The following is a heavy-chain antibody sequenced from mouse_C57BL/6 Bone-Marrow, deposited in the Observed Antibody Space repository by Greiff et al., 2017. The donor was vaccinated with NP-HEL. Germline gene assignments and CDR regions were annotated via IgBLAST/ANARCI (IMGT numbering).Heavy chain of an antibody. CDR2: IYPRSGNT. CDR3: ASRGIYYDYDRRFFDV. Sequence: QVQLQQSGAELARPGASVKLSCKASGYTFASYGISWVKQRTGQGLEWIGEIYPRSGNTYYNEKFKGKATLTADKSSSTAYMELRSLTSEDSAVYFWASRGIYYDYDRRFFDVWGTGTTVTVSS. V-gene: IGHV1-81*01. D-gene: IGHD2-4*01. J-gene: IGHJ1*03. CDR1: GYTFASYG.